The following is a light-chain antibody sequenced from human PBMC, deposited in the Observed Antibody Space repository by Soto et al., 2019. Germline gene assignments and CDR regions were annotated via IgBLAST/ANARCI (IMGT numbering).Light chain of an antibody. J-gene: IGKJ1*01. CDR3: HQYNTGLRT. V-gene: IGKV3-15*01. CDR1: LNVATN. CDR2: GAS. Sequence: TGMTQSPATLSMSPGDRAALSCRASLNVATNMAWYQQKPGQAPRLLIYGASIRATGVPARFTGSGSGTEFTLTINNLQSEDFAVYYCHQYNTGLRTFGRGTRVE.